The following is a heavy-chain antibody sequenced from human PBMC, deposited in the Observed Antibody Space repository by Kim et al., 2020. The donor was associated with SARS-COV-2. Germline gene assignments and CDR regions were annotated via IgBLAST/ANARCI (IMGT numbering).Heavy chain of an antibody. D-gene: IGHD4-17*01. CDR2: IKSKTDGGTT. CDR3: TTTNSGYGDPYYYYGMDV. J-gene: IGHJ6*02. V-gene: IGHV3-15*01. CDR1: GFTFSNAW. Sequence: GGSLRLSCAASGFTFSNAWMSWVRQAPGKGLEWVGRIKSKTDGGTTDYAAPVKGRFTISRDDSKNTLYLQMNSLKTEDTAVYYCTTTNSGYGDPYYYYGMDVWGQGTTVTVSS.